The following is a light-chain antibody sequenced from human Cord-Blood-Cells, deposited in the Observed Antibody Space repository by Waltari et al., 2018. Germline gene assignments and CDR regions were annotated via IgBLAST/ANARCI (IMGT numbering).Light chain of an antibody. Sequence: EIVLTQSPGTLSLSPGERATLSCRASQSVSSRYLAWYQQKPGQAPRLLIYGASSRATGIPDRFSGSGSGTKFTITISRLEPEDVAVFYCQQYGSSPTWTFGQGTKVEIK. CDR3: QQYGSSPTWT. J-gene: IGKJ1*01. V-gene: IGKV3-20*01. CDR1: QSVSSRY. CDR2: GAS.